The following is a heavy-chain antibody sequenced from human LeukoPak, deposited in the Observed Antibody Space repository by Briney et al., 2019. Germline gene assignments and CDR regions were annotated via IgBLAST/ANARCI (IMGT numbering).Heavy chain of an antibody. D-gene: IGHD3-10*01. CDR2: IYYSGST. J-gene: IGHJ6*04. CDR3: ARDFTYGSGSLDV. Sequence: PSETLSLTCTVSGGSISSYYWSWIRQPAGKGLEWIGYIYYSGSTNYNPSLKSRVTISVDTSKNQFSLKLSSVTAADTAVYYCARDFTYGSGSLDVWGKGTTVTISS. CDR1: GGSISSYY. V-gene: IGHV4-59*01.